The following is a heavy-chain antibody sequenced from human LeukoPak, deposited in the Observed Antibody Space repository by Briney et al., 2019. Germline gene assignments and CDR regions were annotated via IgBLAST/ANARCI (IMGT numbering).Heavy chain of an antibody. CDR1: GYTFTSYD. D-gene: IGHD3-16*02. J-gene: IGHJ5*02. V-gene: IGHV1-8*01. CDR2: MNPNSGNT. CDR3: ARVPSYDYVWGSYRYTKERRRNCFDP. Sequence: ASVKVSCKASGYTFTSYDINWVRQATGQGLEWMGWMNPNSGNTGYAQKFQGRVTMTRNTSISTAYMELSSLRSEDTAVYYCARVPSYDYVWGSYRYTKERRRNCFDPWGQGTLVTVSS.